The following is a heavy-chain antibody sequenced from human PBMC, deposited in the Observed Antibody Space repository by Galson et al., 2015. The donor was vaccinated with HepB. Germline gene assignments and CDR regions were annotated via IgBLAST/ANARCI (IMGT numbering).Heavy chain of an antibody. J-gene: IGHJ4*02. D-gene: IGHD3-22*01. V-gene: IGHV1-18*01. CDR2: ISAYNGKI. CDR1: GYTFTSYG. CDR3: ASEYYYDTSVPFD. Sequence: SVKVSCKASGYTFTSYGISWVRQAPGQGLEWMGWISAYNGKINYAEKFQGRVTFTRDTSASTSYMELSSLRSEDTAVYYCASEYYYDTSVPFDWGQGTLVTVSS.